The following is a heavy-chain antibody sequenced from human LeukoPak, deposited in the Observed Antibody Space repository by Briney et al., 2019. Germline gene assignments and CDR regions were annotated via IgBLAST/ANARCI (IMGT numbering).Heavy chain of an antibody. CDR3: ARDGSGSYYNVNDY. V-gene: IGHV1-18*01. J-gene: IGHJ4*02. D-gene: IGHD3-10*01. CDR1: GYTFTSYD. Sequence: ASVKVSCTASGYTFTSYDISWVRQAPGQGLEWMGWISVYNGNTNYAQKLQGRVTIPTDTSTSTAYMELRSLRSDATAVYYCARDGSGSYYNVNDYWGQGTLVTVSS. CDR2: ISVYNGNT.